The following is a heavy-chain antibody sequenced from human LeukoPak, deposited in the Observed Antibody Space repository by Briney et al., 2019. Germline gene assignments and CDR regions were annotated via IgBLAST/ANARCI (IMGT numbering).Heavy chain of an antibody. Sequence: ASVKVSCKASGGTFSSYAISWVRQAPGQGLEWMGGIIPIFGTANYAQKFQGRVTITADESTSTAYMELSSLRSEDTAVYYCARNGYSSTSCYLYYYYYGMDVWGQGTTVTVSS. CDR2: IIPIFGTA. CDR1: GGTFSSYA. J-gene: IGHJ6*02. D-gene: IGHD2-2*01. V-gene: IGHV1-69*13. CDR3: ARNGYSSTSCYLYYYYYGMDV.